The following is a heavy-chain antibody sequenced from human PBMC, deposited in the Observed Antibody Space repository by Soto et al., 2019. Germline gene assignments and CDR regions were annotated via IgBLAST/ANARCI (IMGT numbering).Heavy chain of an antibody. D-gene: IGHD4-17*01. V-gene: IGHV4-39*01. CDR2: IYYSGST. CDR3: ASGGVYGDYGSDFDY. Sequence: SETLSLTCTVSGGSISSSSYYWGWIRQPPGKGLEWIGSIYYSGSTYYNQSLKSRVTISVDTSKKQFSLKLSSVTAADTAVYYCASGGVYGDYGSDFDYWGQGTLVTVSS. J-gene: IGHJ4*02. CDR1: GGSISSSSYY.